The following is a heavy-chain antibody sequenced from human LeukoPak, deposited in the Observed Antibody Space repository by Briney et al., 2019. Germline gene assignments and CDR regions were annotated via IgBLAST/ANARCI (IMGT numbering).Heavy chain of an antibody. Sequence: SQTLSLTCTVSGGSISSGGYYWSWIRQHPGKGLEWIGYINYSGSTYYNPSLKSRVTISVDTSKNQFSLKLSSVTAADTAVYYCARVARNYYGSGSDTFDYWGQGTLVTVSS. J-gene: IGHJ4*02. CDR1: GGSISSGGYY. V-gene: IGHV4-31*03. CDR2: INYSGST. D-gene: IGHD3-10*01. CDR3: ARVARNYYGSGSDTFDY.